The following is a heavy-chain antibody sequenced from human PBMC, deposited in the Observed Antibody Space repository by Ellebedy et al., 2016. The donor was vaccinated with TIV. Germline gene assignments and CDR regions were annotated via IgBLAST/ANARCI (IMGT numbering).Heavy chain of an antibody. CDR1: VGSFSGYY. Sequence: GSLRLSXAVYVGSFSGYYWSWIRQSPGKGLEWIGEVNHSGITNYNPSLRSRVTISVDTSKNQFSLKVSSVTAADTAVYYCARGRRHFDTSAYYLDTWGQGTLVTVSS. CDR3: ARGRRHFDTSAYYLDT. V-gene: IGHV4-34*01. D-gene: IGHD3-22*01. CDR2: VNHSGIT. J-gene: IGHJ5*02.